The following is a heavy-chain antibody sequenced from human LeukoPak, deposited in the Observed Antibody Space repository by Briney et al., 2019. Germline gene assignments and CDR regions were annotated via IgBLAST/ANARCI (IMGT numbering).Heavy chain of an antibody. CDR3: ARGGYQLLPYYYYGMDV. V-gene: IGHV4-59*08. Sequence: PSETLSLTCTVSGVSISGDYWSWIRQPPGKGLEWIGYIYFTGNTDHNPSLKSRVTLSMDTSKNQFSLNLSSVTAADTAVYYCARGGYQLLPYYYYGMDVWGQGTTVTVSS. J-gene: IGHJ6*02. CDR1: GVSISGDY. CDR2: IYFTGNT. D-gene: IGHD2-2*01.